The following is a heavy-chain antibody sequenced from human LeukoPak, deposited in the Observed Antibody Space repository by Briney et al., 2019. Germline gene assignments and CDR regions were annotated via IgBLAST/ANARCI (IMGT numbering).Heavy chain of an antibody. D-gene: IGHD2-21*02. Sequence: ASVTVSCTTSGNTFTSYDINWLRQATGQGLEWMGWMNPNTGNADSAQKFQGRVTMTSNISISTAYMELSSLRSEDTALYYCVRCTGGDCGGAFDMWGQGTMVTVSS. CDR3: VRCTGGDCGGAFDM. CDR1: GNTFTSYD. CDR2: MNPNTGNA. V-gene: IGHV1-8*01. J-gene: IGHJ3*02.